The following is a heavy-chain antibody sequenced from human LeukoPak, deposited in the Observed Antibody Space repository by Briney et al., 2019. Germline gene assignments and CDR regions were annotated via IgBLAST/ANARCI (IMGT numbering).Heavy chain of an antibody. J-gene: IGHJ4*02. D-gene: IGHD1-26*01. CDR2: IKQDEGEK. Sequence: PGGSLRLSCLASGFSFSSYWMSWVHQAPGKGLEWVANIKQDEGEKYYVDSVKGRFTISRDNAKNSLYLQMNFLRAEDTAVYYCARDKLEGPTKLDYWGQGAPVTVSS. CDR1: GFSFSSYW. V-gene: IGHV3-7*01. CDR3: ARDKLEGPTKLDY.